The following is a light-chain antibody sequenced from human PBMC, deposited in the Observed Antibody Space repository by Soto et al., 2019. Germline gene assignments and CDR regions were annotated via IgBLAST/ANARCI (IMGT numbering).Light chain of an antibody. CDR2: WAS. V-gene: IGKV4-1*01. CDR3: QQYCSAPWT. CDR1: QSVLYSSNNKNY. Sequence: DIVMTQSPDSLAVSLGERATINCKSSQSVLYSSNNKNYLARYQQKPGQPPKLLIYWASTRESGVPDRFRGNASGTDFTLTISSLQAEDAAVYYCQQYCSAPWTFGQGTKVEI. J-gene: IGKJ1*01.